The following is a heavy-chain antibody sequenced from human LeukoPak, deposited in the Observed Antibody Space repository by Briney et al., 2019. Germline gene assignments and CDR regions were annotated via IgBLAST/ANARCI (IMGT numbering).Heavy chain of an antibody. CDR1: GGSFSGYY. Sequence: SETLSLTCAVYGGSFSGYYWSWIRQRPGKGLEWIGEINHSGNTNYNPSLKSRATISVDTSKNQFPLKLSSVTAADTAVYYCARESRRRYCSSTSCFSYWFDPWGQGTLVTVSS. V-gene: IGHV4-34*01. J-gene: IGHJ5*02. D-gene: IGHD2-2*01. CDR3: ARESRRRYCSSTSCFSYWFDP. CDR2: INHSGNT.